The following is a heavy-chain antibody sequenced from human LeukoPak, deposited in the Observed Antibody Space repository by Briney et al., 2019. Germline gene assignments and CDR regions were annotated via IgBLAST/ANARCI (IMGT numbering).Heavy chain of an antibody. CDR2: INHSGST. J-gene: IGHJ4*02. D-gene: IGHD1-14*01. CDR1: GGSFSGYY. CDR3: ARGKGYNSY. V-gene: IGHV4-34*01. Sequence: SETLSLTCAVYGGSFSGYYWSWIRQPPGKGLEWIGEINHSGSTNYNPSLKSRVTISVDTSKNQFSLKLSSVTAADTAVYYCARGKGYNSYWGQGTLVTVSS.